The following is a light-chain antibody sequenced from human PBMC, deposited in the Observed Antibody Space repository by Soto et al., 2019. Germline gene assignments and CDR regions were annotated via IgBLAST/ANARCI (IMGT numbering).Light chain of an antibody. CDR2: EVT. CDR1: SSDIGTYNL. CDR3: SSYVRSSSSWV. J-gene: IGLJ3*02. V-gene: IGLV2-14*02. Sequence: QSVLTQPASVSGSPGQSITISCTGTSSDIGTYNLVSWYQHYPGKAPKLMIYEVTNRPSGVSDRFSGSKSGNTASLTVSGLQAEDEGDYYCSSYVRSSSSWVFGGGTKLTVL.